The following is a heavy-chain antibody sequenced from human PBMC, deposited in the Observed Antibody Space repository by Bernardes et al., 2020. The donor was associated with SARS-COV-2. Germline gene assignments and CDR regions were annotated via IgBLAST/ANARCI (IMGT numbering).Heavy chain of an antibody. Sequence: VGSLRLSCAASGFTFSSYSMNWVRQAPGKGLEWVSSISSSSSYIYYADSVKGRFTISRDNAKNSLYLQMNSLRAEDKAVYYCATSSGWYREILNWGQGTLVTVSS. J-gene: IGHJ4*02. CDR3: ATSSGWYREILN. V-gene: IGHV3-21*01. D-gene: IGHD6-19*01. CDR1: GFTFSSYS. CDR2: ISSSSSYI.